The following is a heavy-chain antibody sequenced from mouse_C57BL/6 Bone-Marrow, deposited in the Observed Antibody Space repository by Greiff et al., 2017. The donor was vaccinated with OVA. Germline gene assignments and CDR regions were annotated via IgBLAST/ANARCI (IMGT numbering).Heavy chain of an antibody. J-gene: IGHJ1*03. CDR3: ARYETGTYDWYFDV. D-gene: IGHD4-1*01. CDR2: IHPNSGST. Sequence: QVQLQQPGAELVKPGASVKLSCKASGYTFTSYWMHWVKPRPGQGLEWIGMIHPNSGSTNYNEKFKSKATLTVDKSSSTAYMQLSSLTSEDSAVYYCARYETGTYDWYFDVWGTGTTVTVSS. V-gene: IGHV1-64*01. CDR1: GYTFTSYW.